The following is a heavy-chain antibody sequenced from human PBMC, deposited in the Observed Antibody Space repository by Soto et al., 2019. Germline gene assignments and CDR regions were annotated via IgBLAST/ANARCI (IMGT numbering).Heavy chain of an antibody. CDR2: ISYAGNNI. CDR3: TRVHDIGGFHDY. J-gene: IGHJ4*02. Sequence: VRPPRLRSAASGFTFGNLVIHRIRQATSKGLEWGAVISYAGNNICYADSVKGRFTIYRDNDKNSLYLQMNSLRAEDTAVYYCTRVHDIGGFHDYWGVGILVTGYS. V-gene: IGHV3-30*03. CDR1: GFTFGNLV. D-gene: IGHD3-22*01.